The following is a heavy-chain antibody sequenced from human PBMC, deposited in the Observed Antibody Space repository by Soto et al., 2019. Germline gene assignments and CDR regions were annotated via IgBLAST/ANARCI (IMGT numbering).Heavy chain of an antibody. D-gene: IGHD3-3*01. CDR2: ISGSSTYI. CDR3: ARMRVAVISDY. J-gene: IGHJ4*02. V-gene: IGHV3-21*01. CDR1: GFTFSSFS. Sequence: EVHLVESGGGLVKPGGSLRLSCAASGFTFSSFSMNWVRQAPGKGLEWISSISGSSTYIYYADSVKGRVTISRDNSKNSLYLQMNSLRADDTVVYYCARMRVAVISDYWGQGTLVTVSS.